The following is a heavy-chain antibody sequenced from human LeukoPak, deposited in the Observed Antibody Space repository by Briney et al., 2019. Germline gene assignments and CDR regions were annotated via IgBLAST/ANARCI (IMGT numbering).Heavy chain of an antibody. CDR1: GFTFSSYW. CDR3: AKTKGYYDFWSGYTPFFFDY. Sequence: GGSLRLSCAASGFTFSSYWMSWVRQAPGKGLEWVANIKQDGSEKYYVDSVKGRFTISRDSARNSLYLQMNSLRAEDTAVYYCAKTKGYYDFWSGYTPFFFDYWGQGTLVTVSS. CDR2: IKQDGSEK. D-gene: IGHD3-3*01. V-gene: IGHV3-7*01. J-gene: IGHJ4*02.